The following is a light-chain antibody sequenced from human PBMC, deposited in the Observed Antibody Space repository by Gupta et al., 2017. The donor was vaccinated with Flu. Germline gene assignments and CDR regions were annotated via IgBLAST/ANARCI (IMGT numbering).Light chain of an antibody. J-gene: IGLJ2*01. V-gene: IGLV6-57*01. Sequence: NFMLTPPHSVSESPGKTVTISCTRSSGSIASAYVQWYQRPPGSSPTMVSSEDYQRPSGVPDRFSGSIDRSSNSASLTISGLQTEDEADDYCQSYDTTYIVFGGGTKLTVL. CDR1: SGSIASAY. CDR3: QSYDTTYIV. CDR2: EDY.